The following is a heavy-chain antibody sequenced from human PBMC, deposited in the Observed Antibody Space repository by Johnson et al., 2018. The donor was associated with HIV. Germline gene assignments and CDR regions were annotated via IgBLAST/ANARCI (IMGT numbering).Heavy chain of an antibody. CDR2: INWNGGST. D-gene: IGHD3-22*01. CDR3: ARETTMIVVVISSRTFDI. Sequence: VQLVESGGGLVQPGGSLRLSCAASGFTFTNYAMNWVRQAPGKGLEWVSAINWNGGSTGYADSVKGRFTISRDNAKNSLYLQMNSLRVEDTALYYCARETTMIVVVISSRTFDIWGQGTMVTVSS. V-gene: IGHV3-20*04. J-gene: IGHJ3*02. CDR1: GFTFTNYA.